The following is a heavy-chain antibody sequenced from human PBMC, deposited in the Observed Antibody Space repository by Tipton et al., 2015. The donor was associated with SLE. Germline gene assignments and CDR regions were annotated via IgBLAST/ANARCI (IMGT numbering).Heavy chain of an antibody. Sequence: TLSLTCTVSGGSISSSSCYWGWIRQPPGKGLEWIGSIYYSGSTYYNPSLKSRVTISVDTSKNQFSLKLSSVTATDTAVYYCARDNYYDSSGYSDYWGQGTLVTVSS. D-gene: IGHD3-22*01. V-gene: IGHV4-39*07. CDR3: ARDNYYDSSGYSDY. CDR2: IYYSGST. CDR1: GGSISSSSCY. J-gene: IGHJ4*02.